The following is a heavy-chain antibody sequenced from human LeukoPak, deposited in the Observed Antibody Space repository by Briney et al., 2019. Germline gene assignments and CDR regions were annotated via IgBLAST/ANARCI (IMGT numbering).Heavy chain of an antibody. CDR2: MNPNSGNT. J-gene: IGHJ5*02. Sequence: ASVKVSCKASGYTFTSCDINWVRLAAGQGLEWMGWMNPNSGNTGYAQKFQGRVTMTRNTSISKAYMELSSLRSEDTAVYYCARGLSERNHVVVGVATRGGNWFDPWGQGTLVTVSS. V-gene: IGHV1-8*01. CDR3: ARGLSERNHVVVGVATRGGNWFDP. CDR1: GYTFTSCD. D-gene: IGHD2-15*01.